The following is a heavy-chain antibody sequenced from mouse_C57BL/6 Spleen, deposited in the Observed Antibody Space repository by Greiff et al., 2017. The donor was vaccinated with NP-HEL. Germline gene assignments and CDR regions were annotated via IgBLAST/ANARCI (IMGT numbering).Heavy chain of an antibody. J-gene: IGHJ2*01. D-gene: IGHD2-2*01. V-gene: IGHV14-4*01. CDR3: TTGVTYY. CDR1: GFNIKDDY. CDR2: IDPENGDT. Sequence: EVQVVESGAELVRPGASVKLSCTASGFNIKDDYMHWVKQRPEQGLEWIGWIDPENGDTEYASKFQGKATITADTSSNTAYLQLSSLTSEDTAVYYCTTGVTYYWGQGTTLTVSS.